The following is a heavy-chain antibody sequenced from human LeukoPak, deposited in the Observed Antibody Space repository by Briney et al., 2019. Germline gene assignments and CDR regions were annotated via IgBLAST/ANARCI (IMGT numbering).Heavy chain of an antibody. Sequence: GGSLRLSCAASGFTFSSYGMHWVRQAPGKGLEWVAFIRYDGSNKYYADFVKGRFTISRDNSKNTLYLQMNSLRAEDTAVYYCAVEWELTYYFDYWGQGTLVTVSS. CDR2: IRYDGSNK. D-gene: IGHD1-26*01. CDR1: GFTFSSYG. V-gene: IGHV3-30*02. J-gene: IGHJ4*02. CDR3: AVEWELTYYFDY.